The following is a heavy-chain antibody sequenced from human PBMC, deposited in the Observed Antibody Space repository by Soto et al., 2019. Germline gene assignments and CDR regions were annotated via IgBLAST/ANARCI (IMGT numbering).Heavy chain of an antibody. V-gene: IGHV3-30*18. J-gene: IGHJ6*02. CDR1: GFTFSSYG. Sequence: GGSLRLSCAASGFTFSSYGMHWVRPAPGEGLEWVEVISYDGSNTYYADSVKGRFIISRDNSKNTLCLHMNSLRGEDTAVYYCAKEAYSSSSYYYGMDVWGQGTTVTVSS. CDR3: AKEAYSSSSYYYGMDV. CDR2: ISYDGSNT. D-gene: IGHD6-6*01.